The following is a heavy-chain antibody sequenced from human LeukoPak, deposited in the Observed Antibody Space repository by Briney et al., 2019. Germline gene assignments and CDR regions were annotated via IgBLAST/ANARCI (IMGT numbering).Heavy chain of an antibody. V-gene: IGHV4-39*01. CDR2: IYYSGST. J-gene: IGHJ4*02. D-gene: IGHD3-3*01. CDR3: ARLLWNGEDY. CDR1: GGSINSTYY. Sequence: SETLSLTCTVSGGSINSTYYWGWIRQPPGRGLEWIGSIYYSGSTFYNPSLQSRVTISVDTSKSQFSLRQTSVTASDMAVYFCARLLWNGEDYWGQGTLVTVSS.